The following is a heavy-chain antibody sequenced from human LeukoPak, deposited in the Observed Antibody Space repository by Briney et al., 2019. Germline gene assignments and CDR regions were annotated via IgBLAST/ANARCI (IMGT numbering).Heavy chain of an antibody. CDR2: IIPIFGTA. V-gene: IGHV1-69*05. CDR1: GGTFSSYA. D-gene: IGHD4-17*01. J-gene: IGHJ5*02. CDR3: ARTPTYGGWFDP. Sequence: ASVKGSFKASGGTFSSYAISWVRQAPGQGLEWMGGIIPIFGTASYAQKFQGRVTITTDESTSTAYMELSSLRSEDTAVYYCARTPTYGGWFDPWGQGTLVTVSS.